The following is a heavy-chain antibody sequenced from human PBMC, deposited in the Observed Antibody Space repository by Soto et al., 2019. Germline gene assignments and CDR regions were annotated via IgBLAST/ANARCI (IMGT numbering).Heavy chain of an antibody. D-gene: IGHD4-17*01. CDR2: INPNSGGT. V-gene: IGHV1-2*04. J-gene: IGHJ6*02. CDR3: ARTVTTGYGMDV. CDR1: GYTFTGYY. Sequence: ASVKVSCKASGYTFTGYYMHWVRQAPGQGLEWMGWINPNSGGTNYAQKFQGWVTMTRDTSISTAYMELSRLRSDDTAVYYCARTVTTGYGMDVWGQGTTVTVCS.